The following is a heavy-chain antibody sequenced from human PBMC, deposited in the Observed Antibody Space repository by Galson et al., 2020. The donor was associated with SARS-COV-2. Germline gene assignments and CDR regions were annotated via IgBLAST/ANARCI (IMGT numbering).Heavy chain of an antibody. D-gene: IGHD1-1*01. V-gene: IGHV3-30*04. CDR1: GFTFSNYA. Sequence: GGSLRLSCAASGFTFSNYAMHWVRQAPGKALEWVAVVPYDGSTKNYADSVKGRFTISRDNSQDTLFLQMNSLRAEDTAMYYCASLKGSTTTTLDIWGQGTLVTVSS. CDR2: VPYDGSTK. CDR3: ASLKGSTTTTLDI. J-gene: IGHJ4*02.